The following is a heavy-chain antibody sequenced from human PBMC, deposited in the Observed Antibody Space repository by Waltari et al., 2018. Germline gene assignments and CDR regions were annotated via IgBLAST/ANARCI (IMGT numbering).Heavy chain of an antibody. CDR2: MGGNGEYR. V-gene: IGHV3-23*01. CDR3: VKYGFGGVLSH. D-gene: IGHD3-16*01. CDR1: GFSFSNNA. J-gene: IGHJ1*01. Sequence: EVQLKESGGKVIQPGGSLRRSCEASGFSFSNNAMSWVRQAPGKGLEWVSVMGGNGEYRSYADSVRGRFTISRDNSKNTLYLQMDSLRADDTAVYFCVKYGFGGVLSHWGQGTLVIVSS.